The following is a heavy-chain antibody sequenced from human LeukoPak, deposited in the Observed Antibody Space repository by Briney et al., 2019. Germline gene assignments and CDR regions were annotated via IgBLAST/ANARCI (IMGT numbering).Heavy chain of an antibody. CDR2: ISGSGGST. CDR1: GFTFSSYA. D-gene: IGHD3-3*01. V-gene: IGHV3-23*01. Sequence: GGSLRLSCAASGFTFSSYAMYWVRQAPGKGLEWVSAISGSGGSTYYADSVKGRFTISRDNSKNTLYLQMNSLRAEDTAVYYCAKDPTIFGVVIIGAFDIWGQGTMVTVSS. J-gene: IGHJ3*02. CDR3: AKDPTIFGVVIIGAFDI.